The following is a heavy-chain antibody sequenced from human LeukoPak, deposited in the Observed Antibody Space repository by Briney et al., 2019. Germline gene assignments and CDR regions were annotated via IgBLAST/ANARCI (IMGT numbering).Heavy chain of an antibody. Sequence: PSETLSLTCTVSGGSISSGGYYWSWIRQHPGKGLEWIGYIYYSGSTYYSPSLKSRVTISVDTSKNQFSLKLSSVTAADTAVYYCARYIVVVPAASNWFDPWGQGTLVTVSS. V-gene: IGHV4-31*03. CDR3: ARYIVVVPAASNWFDP. CDR1: GGSISSGGYY. CDR2: IYYSGST. D-gene: IGHD2-2*01. J-gene: IGHJ5*02.